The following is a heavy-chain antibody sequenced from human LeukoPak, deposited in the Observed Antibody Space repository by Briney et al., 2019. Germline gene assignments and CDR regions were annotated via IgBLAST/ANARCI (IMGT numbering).Heavy chain of an antibody. J-gene: IGHJ4*02. CDR3: ARWSSCGGDCYWLDY. CDR1: GGSISSYY. Sequence: SETLSLTCTVSGGSISSYYWSWIRQPAGKGLEWMGRIYTSGSTNYNPSLKSRVTISLDTSKSQFSLSLRSVTAADTAVYYCARWSSCGGDCYWLDYWGQGTLVTVSS. D-gene: IGHD2-21*02. CDR2: IYTSGST. V-gene: IGHV4-4*07.